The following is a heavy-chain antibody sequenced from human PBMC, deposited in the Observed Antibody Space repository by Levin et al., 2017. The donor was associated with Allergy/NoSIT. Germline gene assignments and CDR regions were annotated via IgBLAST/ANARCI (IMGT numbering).Heavy chain of an antibody. J-gene: IGHJ6*02. Sequence: LSLTCAASGFTFDDYAMHWVRQAPGKGLEWVSLISWDGGSTYYADSVKGRFTISRDNSKNSLYLQMNSLRAEDTALYYCAKDISGYYYGSGSYPGYYGMDVWGQGTTVTVSS. V-gene: IGHV3-43D*04. CDR3: AKDISGYYYGSGSYPGYYGMDV. D-gene: IGHD3-10*01. CDR1: GFTFDDYA. CDR2: ISWDGGST.